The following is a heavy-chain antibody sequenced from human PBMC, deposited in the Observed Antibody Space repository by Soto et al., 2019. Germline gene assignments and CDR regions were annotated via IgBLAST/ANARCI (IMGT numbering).Heavy chain of an antibody. V-gene: IGHV4-61*01. D-gene: IGHD3-22*01. Sequence: SETLSLTCTVSGGSVSSGSYYWSWIRQPPGKGLEWIGYIYYSGSTNYNPSLKSRVTISVDTSKNQFSLKLSSVTAADTAVYYCARVSRLLGDGDYWGQGTLVTVSS. CDR2: IYYSGST. J-gene: IGHJ4*02. CDR1: GGSVSSGSYY. CDR3: ARVSRLLGDGDY.